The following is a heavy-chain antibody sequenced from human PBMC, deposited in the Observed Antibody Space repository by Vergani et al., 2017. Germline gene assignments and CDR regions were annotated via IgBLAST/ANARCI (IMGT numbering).Heavy chain of an antibody. CDR1: GYSISSGYY. CDR2: IYHSGST. V-gene: IGHV4-38-2*01. D-gene: IGHD3-10*01. Sequence: QVQLQESGPGLVKPSETLSLTCAVSGYSISSGYYWGWIRQPPGKGLEWIGSIYHSGSTYYNPSLKSRVTISVDTSKNQFSLKLSSVTAADTAVYYCARHTGTMVRGVRNPFDYWGQGTLVTVSS. CDR3: ARHTGTMVRGVRNPFDY. J-gene: IGHJ4*02.